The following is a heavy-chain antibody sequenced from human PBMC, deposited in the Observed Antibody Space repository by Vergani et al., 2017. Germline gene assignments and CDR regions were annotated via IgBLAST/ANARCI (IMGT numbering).Heavy chain of an antibody. CDR2: INHSGST. J-gene: IGHJ6*04. CDR1: GGSFSGYY. V-gene: IGHV4-34*01. D-gene: IGHD2-2*01. Sequence: QVQLQQWGAGLLKPSETLSLTCAVYGGSFSGYYWSWIRQPPGKGLEWIGEINHSGSTNYNPSLKSRVTISVDTSKNQFSLKLSSVTAADTAVYYCARGRDMRYGSTSCLGLDVWGKGP. CDR3: ARGRDMRYGSTSCLGLDV.